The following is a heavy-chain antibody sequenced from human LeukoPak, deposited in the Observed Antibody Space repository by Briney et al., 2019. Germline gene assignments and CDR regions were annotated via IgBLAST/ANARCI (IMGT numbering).Heavy chain of an antibody. CDR1: GYTFTGYY. CDR3: ASDLVGGSVDGFDY. CDR2: INPNSGGT. D-gene: IGHD2-15*01. V-gene: IGHV1-2*04. Sequence: ASVKVSCKASGYTFTGYYIHWVRQAPGQGLEWMGWINPNSGGTNYVQKFKGWVTMTRDTSISTAYMELSRLRSDDTAVYYCASDLVGGSVDGFDYWGQGTLVTVSS. J-gene: IGHJ4*02.